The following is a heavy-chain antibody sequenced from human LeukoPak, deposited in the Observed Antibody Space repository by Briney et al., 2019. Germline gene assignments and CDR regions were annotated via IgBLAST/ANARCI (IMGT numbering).Heavy chain of an antibody. CDR2: INLDGSDK. V-gene: IGHV3-7*01. J-gene: IGHJ4*02. Sequence: PGGSLRLSCAASGSTFSSYEMNWVRQAPGKGLEWVGNINLDGSDKYYGDSVKGRFTISRDNAKNSLYLQMNSLRAEDTAVYYCARDTRYFDYWGQGNMVTVSS. CDR3: ARDTRYFDY. CDR1: GSTFSSYE.